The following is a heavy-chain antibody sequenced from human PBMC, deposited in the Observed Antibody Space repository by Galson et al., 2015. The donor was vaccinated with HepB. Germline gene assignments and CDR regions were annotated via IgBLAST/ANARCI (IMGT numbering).Heavy chain of an antibody. CDR1: GYTFTSYA. V-gene: IGHV7-4-1*02. J-gene: IGHJ4*02. Sequence: QSGAEVKKPGESLRISCKASGYTFTSYAMNWVRQAPGQGLEWMGWINTNTGNPTYAQGFTGRFVFSLDTSVSTAYLQISSLKAEDTAVYYCARDPGRLGHWGQGTLVTVSS. D-gene: IGHD3-16*01. CDR3: ARDPGRLGH. CDR2: INTNTGNP.